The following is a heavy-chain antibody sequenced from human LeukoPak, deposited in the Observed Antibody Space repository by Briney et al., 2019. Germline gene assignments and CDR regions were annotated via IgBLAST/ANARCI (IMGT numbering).Heavy chain of an antibody. CDR3: ARDAGNSGYGWDL. V-gene: IGHV3-48*01. CDR2: LRYTGET. J-gene: IGHJ5*02. D-gene: IGHD5-12*01. CDR1: GFTFSQYS. Sequence: PGGSLRLSCAASGFTFSQYSINWVRQAPGKGLEWVSHLRYTGETFYADSVKGRFTISRDNVRNSLYLQMNSLRAEDTAMYYCARDAGNSGYGWDLWGQGTLVTVSS.